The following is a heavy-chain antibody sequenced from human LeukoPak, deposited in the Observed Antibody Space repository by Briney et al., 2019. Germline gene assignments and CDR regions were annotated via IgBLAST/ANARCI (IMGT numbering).Heavy chain of an antibody. D-gene: IGHD2-21*02. CDR2: ISSSSSTI. J-gene: IGHJ4*02. V-gene: IGHV3-48*01. CDR1: GFTFSSYA. Sequence: PGGSLRLSCAASGFTFSSYAMNWVRQAPGKGLEWVSYISSSSSTIYYADSVKGRFTISRDNAKNSLFLQMNSLRAEDTAVYYCARGLVVVTAEFDYWGQGTLVTVSS. CDR3: ARGLVVVTAEFDY.